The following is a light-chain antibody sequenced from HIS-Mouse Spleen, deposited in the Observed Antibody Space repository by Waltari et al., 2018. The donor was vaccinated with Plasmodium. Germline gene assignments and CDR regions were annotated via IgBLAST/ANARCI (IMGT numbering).Light chain of an antibody. CDR3: QQRSNWPRVLT. Sequence: EIVLTQSPATLSLSPGERATLSCRASQSVSSYLAWYQQKPGQAPRLLIYDASNRATGIPARFSGSGSWTDFTLTISSLEPEDFAVYYCQQRSNWPRVLTFGGGTK. J-gene: IGKJ4*01. CDR1: QSVSSY. CDR2: DAS. V-gene: IGKV3-11*01.